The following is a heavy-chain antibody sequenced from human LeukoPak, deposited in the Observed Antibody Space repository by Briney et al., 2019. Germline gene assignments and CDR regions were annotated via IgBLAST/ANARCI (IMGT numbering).Heavy chain of an antibody. CDR2: ISAYNGNT. CDR1: GYTFTSYG. D-gene: IGHD1-26*01. J-gene: IGHJ4*02. CDR3: ARDGGSGSYLRFDY. Sequence: APVKVSCKASGYTFTSYGISWVRQAPGQGLEWMGWISAYNGNTNYAQKLQGSVTMTTDTSTSTAYMELRSLRSDDTAVYYCARDGGSGSYLRFDYWGQGTLVTVSS. V-gene: IGHV1-18*01.